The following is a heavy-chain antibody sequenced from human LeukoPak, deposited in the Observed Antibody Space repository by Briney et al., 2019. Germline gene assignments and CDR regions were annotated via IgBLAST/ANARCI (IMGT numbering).Heavy chain of an antibody. CDR3: ARLRIVATIGYYYMDV. CDR1: GFTFSSYW. CDR2: ISYDGSNK. Sequence: GGSLRLSCAASGFTFSSYWMSWVRQAPGKGLEWVAVISYDGSNKYYADSVKGRFTISRDNSKNALYLQMNSLRAEDTAVYYCARLRIVATIGYYYMDVWGEGTTVTVSS. V-gene: IGHV3-30*03. J-gene: IGHJ6*03. D-gene: IGHD5-12*01.